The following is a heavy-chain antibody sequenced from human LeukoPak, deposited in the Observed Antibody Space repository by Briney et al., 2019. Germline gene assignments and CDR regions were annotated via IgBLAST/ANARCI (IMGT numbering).Heavy chain of an antibody. V-gene: IGHV4-39*01. CDR2: IYYSGST. Sequence: PSETLSLTCTVSGGSISSSSYYWGWIRQPPGKGLEWIGSIYYSGSTYYNPSLKSRVTISVDTSKNQFSLKLSSVTAADTAVYYCATQRIGAAGWFDYWGQGTLVTVSS. CDR3: ATQRIGAAGWFDY. D-gene: IGHD6-13*01. CDR1: GGSISSSSYY. J-gene: IGHJ4*02.